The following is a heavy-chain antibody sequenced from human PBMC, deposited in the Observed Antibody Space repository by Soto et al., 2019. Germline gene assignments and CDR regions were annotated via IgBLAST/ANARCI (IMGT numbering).Heavy chain of an antibody. J-gene: IGHJ6*02. CDR1: GFTFSSYA. Sequence: GGSLRLSCAASGFTFSSYAMSWVRQAPGKGLEWVSAISGSGGSTYYADSVKGRFTISRDNSKNTLYLQMNSLRAEDTAVYYCAKDETTVTTTYYYYGMDVWGQGTTVTVSS. CDR2: ISGSGGST. V-gene: IGHV3-23*01. D-gene: IGHD4-17*01. CDR3: AKDETTVTTTYYYYGMDV.